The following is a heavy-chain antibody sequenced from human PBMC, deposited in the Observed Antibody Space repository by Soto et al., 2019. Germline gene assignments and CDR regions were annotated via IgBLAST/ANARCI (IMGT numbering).Heavy chain of an antibody. V-gene: IGHV4-31*03. CDR1: GGSISSGGYY. Sequence: SETLSLTCTVSGGSISSGGYYWSWIRQHPGKGLEWIGYIYYSGSTYYNPSLKSRVTISVDTSKNQFSLKLSSVTAADTAVYYCARGTSHCCGDDYWGQGTLVTVSS. J-gene: IGHJ4*02. D-gene: IGHD2-2*01. CDR2: IYYSGST. CDR3: ARGTSHCCGDDY.